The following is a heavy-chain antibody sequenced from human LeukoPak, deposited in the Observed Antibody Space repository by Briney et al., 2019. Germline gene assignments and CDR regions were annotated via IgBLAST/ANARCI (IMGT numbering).Heavy chain of an antibody. J-gene: IGHJ3*02. Sequence: EASVKVSCKASGYTFTNYYMHWGRQAPGQGLEWMGLINPSGGTRYAQTFQGRVTLTRDTSTSTVYMELSSLRSEDTAVYYCAREGSSDGYNPMKAFDIWGQGTMVTVSS. CDR3: AREGSSDGYNPMKAFDI. D-gene: IGHD5-24*01. CDR2: INPSGGT. CDR1: GYTFTNYY. V-gene: IGHV1-46*01.